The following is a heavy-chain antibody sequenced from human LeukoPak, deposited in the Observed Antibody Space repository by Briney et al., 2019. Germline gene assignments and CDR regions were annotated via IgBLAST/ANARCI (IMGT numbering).Heavy chain of an antibody. CDR2: IIPIFGTA. J-gene: IGHJ3*02. CDR3: ARALNGDSSGWPGAFDI. V-gene: IGHV1-69*13. Sequence: SVKVSCKDSGGTFSSYAISWLGRALGRGLEWMGGIIPIFGTANYAQKLQGRVTMPADESTSTAYMELSSLRSEDTAVYYCARALNGDSSGWPGAFDIWGQGTMVTVSS. CDR1: GGTFSSYA. D-gene: IGHD6-19*01.